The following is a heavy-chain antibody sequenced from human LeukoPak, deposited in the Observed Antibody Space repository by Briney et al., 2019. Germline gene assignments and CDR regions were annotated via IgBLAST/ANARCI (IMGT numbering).Heavy chain of an antibody. V-gene: IGHV4-38-2*02. J-gene: IGHJ4*02. CDR2: IGHRGRT. CDR1: GYSISSGYY. D-gene: IGHD2-2*01. CDR3: TQWSETNCSVVH. Sequence: PSETLSLTCTVSGYSISSGYYWGCVRQAPGKGLEWIGSIGHRGRTYYNPSFKSRVTMSADTSNNQFSLRLPSATATDTAIYYCTQWSETNCSVVHWGQGTLVTVSS.